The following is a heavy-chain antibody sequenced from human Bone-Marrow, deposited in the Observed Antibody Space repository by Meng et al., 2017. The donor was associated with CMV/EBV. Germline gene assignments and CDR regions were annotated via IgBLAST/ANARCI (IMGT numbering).Heavy chain of an antibody. CDR1: GFTFSSYG. CDR3: AKVEGSYAAYY. CDR2: IRYNGEDE. V-gene: IGHV3-30*02. D-gene: IGHD3-16*01. Sequence: GESLKISCAASGFTFSSYGMEWVRQAPGKGLEWVAFIRYNGEDEYYADSVKGRFTISRDNSKSTLYLQMNSLRAEDTGVYYCAKVEGSYAAYYWGQGTLVTVSS. J-gene: IGHJ4*02.